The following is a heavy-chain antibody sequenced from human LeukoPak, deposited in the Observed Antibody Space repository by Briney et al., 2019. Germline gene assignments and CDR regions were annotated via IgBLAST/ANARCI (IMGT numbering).Heavy chain of an antibody. CDR1: GFTFSSYS. Sequence: GGSLRLSCAASGFTFSSYSMNWVRQAPGKGLEWVSYISSSSSTIYYADPVKGRFTISRDNAKNSLYLQMNSLRAEDTAVYYCARGGFYYYDSSGYHTLRTAGDYYFDYWGQGTLVTVSS. CDR2: ISSSSSTI. J-gene: IGHJ4*02. V-gene: IGHV3-48*01. CDR3: ARGGFYYYDSSGYHTLRTAGDYYFDY. D-gene: IGHD3-22*01.